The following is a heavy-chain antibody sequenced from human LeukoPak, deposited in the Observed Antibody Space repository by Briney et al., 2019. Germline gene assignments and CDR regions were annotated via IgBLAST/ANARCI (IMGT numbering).Heavy chain of an antibody. J-gene: IGHJ6*03. Sequence: ASVKVSCKASGYTFTSYGISWVRQAPGQGLEWMGWISAYNGNTNYAQKLQGRVTMTTDTSTSTAYMELRSLRSDDTAVYYCAREPIAVATSYYYYMDVWGKGTTVTVSS. CDR2: ISAYNGNT. V-gene: IGHV1-18*01. CDR1: GYTFTSYG. CDR3: AREPIAVATSYYYYMDV. D-gene: IGHD6-19*01.